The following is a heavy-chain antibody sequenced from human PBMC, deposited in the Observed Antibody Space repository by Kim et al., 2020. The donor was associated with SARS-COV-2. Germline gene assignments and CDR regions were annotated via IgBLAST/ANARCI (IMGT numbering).Heavy chain of an antibody. CDR1: GGSISSSSDY. CDR3: ARHGGGTYYAYFDY. Sequence: SETLSLTCTVSGGSISSSSDYWGWIRQPPGKGLEWIGSIYYSGSTYYKPSLKSGVTISVDTSKSQFSLKLNSVTAADTAVYYCARHGGGTYYAYFDYWGQGTLVTVSS. V-gene: IGHV4-39*01. J-gene: IGHJ4*02. D-gene: IGHD1-26*01. CDR2: IYYSGST.